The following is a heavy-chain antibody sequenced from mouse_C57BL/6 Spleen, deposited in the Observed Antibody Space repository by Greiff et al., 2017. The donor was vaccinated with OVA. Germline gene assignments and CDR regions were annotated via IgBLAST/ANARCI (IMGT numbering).Heavy chain of an antibody. Sequence: VQLQQSGAELVKPGASVKLSCKASGYTFTSYWMQWVKQRPGQGLEWIGEIDPSDSYTNYNQKFKGKATLTVDTSSSTAYMQLSSLTSEDSAVYYCTGGRGYWGQGTTLTVSS. V-gene: IGHV1-50*01. J-gene: IGHJ2*01. D-gene: IGHD1-1*01. CDR1: GYTFTSYW. CDR2: IDPSDSYT. CDR3: TGGRGY.